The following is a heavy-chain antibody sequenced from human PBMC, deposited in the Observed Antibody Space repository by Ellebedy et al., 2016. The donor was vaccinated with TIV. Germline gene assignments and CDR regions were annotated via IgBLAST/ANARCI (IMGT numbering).Heavy chain of an antibody. V-gene: IGHV1-69*13. CDR1: EGSLSRSA. D-gene: IGHD4-23*01. Sequence: SVKVSCKGSEGSLSRSAISWVRQAPGQGLEWMGGIHPTFGPTTYAQRFQGRVLITADESTSTAYMELSSLTSADTAVYYCAQAPLFAEIKLLGMDVWGQGTSVTASS. CDR3: AQAPLFAEIKLLGMDV. CDR2: IHPTFGPT. J-gene: IGHJ6*02.